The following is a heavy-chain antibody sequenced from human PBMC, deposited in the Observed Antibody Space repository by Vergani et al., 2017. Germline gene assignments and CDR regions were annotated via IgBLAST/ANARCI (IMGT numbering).Heavy chain of an antibody. CDR1: GYTFTNYH. V-gene: IGHV1-69-2*01. Sequence: EVQLEQSGTDEKRPGATVKISCKISGYTFTNYHMHWVRQAPGKGLEWVGLIDPEDDQTIYAEKLQGRVRLTADTSRDTAYMELSGLRSEDSAVYYCATGLYYYDTPFDHWGQGTAVTVSP. CDR3: ATGLYYYDTPFDH. D-gene: IGHD3-22*01. CDR2: IDPEDDQT. J-gene: IGHJ4*02.